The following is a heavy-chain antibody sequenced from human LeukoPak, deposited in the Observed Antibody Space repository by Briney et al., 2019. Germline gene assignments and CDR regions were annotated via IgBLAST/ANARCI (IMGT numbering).Heavy chain of an antibody. D-gene: IGHD2-21*02. CDR2: ISSSGSTI. CDR3: ARDGDSYGKPNDAFDI. Sequence: GGSLRLSCAASGFTFCTYNMNWVRQAPGKGLEWVSYISSSGSTIYYADSVKGRFTISRDNAKNSLYLQMNSLRAEDTAVYYCARDGDSYGKPNDAFDIWGQGTMVTVSS. CDR1: GFTFCTYN. V-gene: IGHV3-48*04. J-gene: IGHJ3*02.